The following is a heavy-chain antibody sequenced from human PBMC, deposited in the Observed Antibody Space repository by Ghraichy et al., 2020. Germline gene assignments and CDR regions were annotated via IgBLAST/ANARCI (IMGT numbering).Heavy chain of an antibody. CDR1: GFTFSSSW. V-gene: IGHV3-7*01. Sequence: GGSLRLSCAASGFTFSSSWMSWVRQAPGKGLEWVANMNQDGSEKSYVDSVKGRFTISRDNAKNSLYLQMNSLRAEDTAVYYCATHNNWAFNYWAQGTLVTVSS. CDR3: ATHNNWAFNY. CDR2: MNQDGSEK. D-gene: IGHD1-1*01. J-gene: IGHJ4*02.